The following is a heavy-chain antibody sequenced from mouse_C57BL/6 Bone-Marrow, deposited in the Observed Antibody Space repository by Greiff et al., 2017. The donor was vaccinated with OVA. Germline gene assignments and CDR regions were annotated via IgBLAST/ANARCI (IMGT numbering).Heavy chain of an antibody. CDR3: ARTYYGSSYWFAY. D-gene: IGHD1-1*01. V-gene: IGHV1-81*01. Sequence: QVQLQQSGAELARPGASVKLSCKASGYTFTSYGISWVKQRTGQGLEWIGEIYPRSGNTYYNEKFKGKATLTADKSSSTAYMELRSLTSEDSAVYFCARTYYGSSYWFAYWGQGTLVTVSA. J-gene: IGHJ3*01. CDR1: GYTFTSYG. CDR2: IYPRSGNT.